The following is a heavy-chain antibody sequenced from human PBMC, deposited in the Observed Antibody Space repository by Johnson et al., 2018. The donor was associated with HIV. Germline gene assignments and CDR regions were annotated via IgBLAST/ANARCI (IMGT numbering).Heavy chain of an antibody. CDR3: AKLRWAWGAAFDV. D-gene: IGHD3-16*01. V-gene: IGHV3-30*02. Sequence: QVQLVESGGGLVQPGGSLRLSCAASGITFSSYGMHWVRQAPGRGLEWVAFIRYDGSNQYYADSVKGRFTISRDNSKNTLYLQMNSLRAEDTTVYYCAKLRWAWGAAFDVWGQGTMVTVSS. J-gene: IGHJ3*01. CDR2: IRYDGSNQ. CDR1: GITFSSYG.